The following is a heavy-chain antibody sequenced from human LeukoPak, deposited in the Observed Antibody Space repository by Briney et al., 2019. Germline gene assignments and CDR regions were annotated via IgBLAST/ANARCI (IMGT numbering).Heavy chain of an antibody. Sequence: PSETLSLTCAVYGGSFSGYYWSWIRQPPGKGLEWIGEINHSGSTNYNPSLKSRVTISVDTSKNQFSLKLSSVTAADTAVYYCARGPNCGGGCYSDHWGQGTLVTVSS. CDR1: GGSFSGYY. CDR2: INHSGST. J-gene: IGHJ5*02. CDR3: ARGPNCGGGCYSDH. D-gene: IGHD2-21*02. V-gene: IGHV4-34*01.